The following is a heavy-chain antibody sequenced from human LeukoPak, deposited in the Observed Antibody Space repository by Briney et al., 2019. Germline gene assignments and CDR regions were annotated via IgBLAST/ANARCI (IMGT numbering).Heavy chain of an antibody. J-gene: IGHJ4*02. V-gene: IGHV3-23*01. CDR1: GFSFNNYA. CDR3: AKGAYDYIEIAYFDY. Sequence: HPGGSLRLSCVASGFSFNNYAMNWVRQAPGKGLEWVSLIIGSSGSTFYADSVKGRFTISRDKSKNTLYLRMNSLRADDTAVYYCAKGAYDYIEIAYFDYWGQGSLVTVSS. CDR2: IIGSSGST. D-gene: IGHD5-12*01.